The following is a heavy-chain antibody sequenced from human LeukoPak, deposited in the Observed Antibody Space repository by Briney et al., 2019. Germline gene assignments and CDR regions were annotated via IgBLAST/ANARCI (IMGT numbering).Heavy chain of an antibody. Sequence: GGSLEISGKGSGSIFTSYWIAWVRRLHGKGREWMGIIYPGDSDTRDSTSCQGEVTISANKSSSTCYLQWRGLKAADTAMYYCARRHYYDSGMGYWGQGTLVTVSS. V-gene: IGHV5-51*01. CDR1: GSIFTSYW. D-gene: IGHD3-22*01. J-gene: IGHJ4*02. CDR2: IYPGDSDT. CDR3: ARRHYYDSGMGY.